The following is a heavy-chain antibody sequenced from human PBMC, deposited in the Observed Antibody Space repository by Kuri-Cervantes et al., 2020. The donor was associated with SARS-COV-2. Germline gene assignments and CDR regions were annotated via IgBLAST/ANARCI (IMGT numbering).Heavy chain of an antibody. CDR2: INHSGST. Sequence: ESLKISCAASGFTFSSYSMNWVRQAPGKGLEWIGEINHSGSTNYNPSLKSRVTISVDTSKNQFSLKLSSVTAADTAVYYCARAPYSSSWYLRHWGQGTLVTVSS. J-gene: IGHJ4*02. CDR3: ARAPYSSSWYLRH. V-gene: IGHV4-34*01. CDR1: GFTFSSYS. D-gene: IGHD6-13*01.